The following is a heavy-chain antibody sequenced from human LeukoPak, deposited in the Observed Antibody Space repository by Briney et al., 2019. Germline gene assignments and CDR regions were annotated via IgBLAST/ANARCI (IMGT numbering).Heavy chain of an antibody. Sequence: GGSLRLSCAASGFTFSDYYMSWIRQAPGKGLEWVSYISSSGSTIYYADSVKGRFTISRDTSKNTMYLLMNSLRAEDTAVYFCARVPSGEYSSGWPPFRHWGQGSLVTVSS. D-gene: IGHD6-19*01. CDR1: GFTFSDYY. V-gene: IGHV3-11*01. J-gene: IGHJ1*01. CDR2: ISSSGSTI. CDR3: ARVPSGEYSSGWPPFRH.